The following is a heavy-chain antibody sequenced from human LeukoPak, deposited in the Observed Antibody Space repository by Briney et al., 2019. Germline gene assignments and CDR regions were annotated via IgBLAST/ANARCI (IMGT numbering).Heavy chain of an antibody. Sequence: SQTLSLTCTVSGGSVSSGDYYWSWIRQLPGKGLEWIGYIYYSGSTYYNPSPKSRLTISVDTSKNQFSLKLSSVTAADTAVYYCARRRGNTSGFQGYYFDYWGQGTLVTVSS. D-gene: IGHD6-19*01. CDR3: ARRRGNTSGFQGYYFDY. CDR2: IYYSGST. V-gene: IGHV4-31*03. J-gene: IGHJ4*02. CDR1: GGSVSSGDYY.